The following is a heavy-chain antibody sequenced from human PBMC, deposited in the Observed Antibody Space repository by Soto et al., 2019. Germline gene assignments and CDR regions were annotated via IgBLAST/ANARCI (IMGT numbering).Heavy chain of an antibody. V-gene: IGHV3-21*01. CDR2: ISSSSSYI. J-gene: IGHJ6*02. CDR3: ARSWNYYYYYGMDV. CDR1: GFTFSRYS. D-gene: IGHD3-3*01. Sequence: EVQLVESGGGLVKPGGSLRLSCAASGFTFSRYSMNWVRQAPGKGLEWVSSISSSSSYIYYADSVKGRFTISRDNAKNSLYLQMNSLRAEDTAVYYCARSWNYYYYYGMDVWGQGTTVTVSS.